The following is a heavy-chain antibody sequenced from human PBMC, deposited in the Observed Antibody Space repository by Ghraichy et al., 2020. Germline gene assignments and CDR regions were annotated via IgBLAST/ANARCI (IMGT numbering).Heavy chain of an antibody. CDR2: ISGSGGST. CDR3: ANNFACDY. Sequence: GESLNISCAASGFTFSSYAMNWVRQAPGKGLEWVSAISGSGGSTYHADSVKGRFTISRDNSKNTLYLQMNSLRAEDTAVYYCANNFACDYWGQGTLVTVSS. D-gene: IGHD1-20*01. J-gene: IGHJ4*02. CDR1: GFTFSSYA. V-gene: IGHV3-23*01.